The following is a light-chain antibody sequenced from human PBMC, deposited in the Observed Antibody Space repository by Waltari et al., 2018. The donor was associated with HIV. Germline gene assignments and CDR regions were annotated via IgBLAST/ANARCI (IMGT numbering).Light chain of an antibody. CDR3: CSYAGTYAPYV. CDR1: SSN. V-gene: IGLV1-44*01. CDR2: RNN. J-gene: IGLJ1*01. Sequence: QSVLTQPPSASGTPGQRVTISCSGSSSNVHWYQKLPGTAPKLLIFRNNQRPSGVPDHFSGSKSGNTASLTISGLQAEDEADYYCCSYAGTYAPYVFGTGTKVTVL.